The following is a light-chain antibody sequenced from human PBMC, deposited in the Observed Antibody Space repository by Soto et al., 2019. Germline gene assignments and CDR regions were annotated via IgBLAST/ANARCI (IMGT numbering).Light chain of an antibody. Sequence: DIRMTQSPSTLSASVGDRVTITCRASQSINNWLAWYQQKPGKAPKLLIYRASSLENGVPSRFSGRGSGTEFIFTITRLQPDDFATYYRQQYSSDSTFGQGTKVEIK. CDR3: QQYSSDST. V-gene: IGKV1-5*03. CDR1: QSINNW. J-gene: IGKJ1*01. CDR2: RAS.